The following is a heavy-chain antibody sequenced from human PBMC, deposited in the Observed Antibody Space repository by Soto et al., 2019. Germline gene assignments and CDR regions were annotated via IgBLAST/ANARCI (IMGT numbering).Heavy chain of an antibody. V-gene: IGHV1-18*01. CDR3: ARGRYGDY. D-gene: IGHD1-1*01. J-gene: IGHJ4*02. Sequence: QIHLVQSGAEVKKPGASVKVSCKGSGYGFTTYGITWVRQAPGQGLEWMAWISAHNGNTNYAQKLQGRVTVPRDTSTSTAYMELRSLRSDDPAVYYCARGRYGDYWGQGALVTVSS. CDR2: ISAHNGNT. CDR1: GYGFTTYG.